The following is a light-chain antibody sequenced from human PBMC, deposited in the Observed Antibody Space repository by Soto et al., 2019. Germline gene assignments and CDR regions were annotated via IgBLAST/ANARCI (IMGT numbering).Light chain of an antibody. CDR1: SSDVGGYDY. CDR2: DVS. Sequence: QSVLTQPRSVSGSPGQSGTISCTGTSSDVGGYDYVSWYQQHPGKAPKLMIYDVSKRPSGVPDRFSGSKSGNTTSLTISGLQAEDEADYYCCSYAGIYTPFGGGTKVTVL. J-gene: IGLJ2*01. CDR3: CSYAGIYTP. V-gene: IGLV2-11*01.